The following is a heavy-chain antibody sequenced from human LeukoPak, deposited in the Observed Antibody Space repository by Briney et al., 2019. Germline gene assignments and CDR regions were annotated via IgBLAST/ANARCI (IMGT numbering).Heavy chain of an antibody. Sequence: GGSLRLSCAASGFTFSDYAMSWVRQAAGKGLEWVSGISDTGRRTYYTDSVKGRFTISRDDPKKTVYLQMKTLTAEDTAIYFCARHDSFIPYWGQGTLVTVSS. V-gene: IGHV3-23*01. CDR1: GFTFSDYA. CDR2: ISDTGRRT. D-gene: IGHD5-18*01. CDR3: ARHDSFIPY. J-gene: IGHJ4*02.